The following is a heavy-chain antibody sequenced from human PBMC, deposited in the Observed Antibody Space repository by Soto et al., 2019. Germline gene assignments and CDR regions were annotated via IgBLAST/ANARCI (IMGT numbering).Heavy chain of an antibody. CDR1: GFSLSTSGMG. Sequence: QITLKESGPPLVKPTQTFTLACTLSGFSLSTSGMGVGWIREPPGKSLEWLALMYWDDDKRYSPSLKSRLTITQDTSKNQVVRTMTNMDPVDTATYYCAHYSSTSSFDYWGQGTLVTVSA. CDR3: AHYSSTSSFDY. D-gene: IGHD6-13*01. V-gene: IGHV2-5*02. J-gene: IGHJ4*02. CDR2: MYWDDDK.